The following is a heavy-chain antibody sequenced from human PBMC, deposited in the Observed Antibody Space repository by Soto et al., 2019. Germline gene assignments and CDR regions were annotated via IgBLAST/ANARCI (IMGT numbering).Heavy chain of an antibody. J-gene: IGHJ3*02. CDR3: ARARIPDAFDI. CDR2: INPNSGGP. CDR1: RDTFTGYY. Sequence: QVHLVQSGAEVKKPGASVKVSCKASRDTFTGYYMRWVRQAPGQGLEGMGWINPNSGGPNYAQKFQGRITMTRDTSISTVYMELSRLRSDDTAVYYCARARIPDAFDIWGQGTMVTVSS. V-gene: IGHV1-2*02.